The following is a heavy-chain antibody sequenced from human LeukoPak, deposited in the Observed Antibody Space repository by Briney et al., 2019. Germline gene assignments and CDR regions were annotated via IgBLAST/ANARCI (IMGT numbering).Heavy chain of an antibody. J-gene: IGHJ4*02. D-gene: IGHD3-10*01. CDR3: ARRILWFGDLYYFDY. Sequence: ASVKVSCKASGYTFTNYGISWVRQAPGQGLEWMGWISAYNVNTNYAQKLQGRVSMTTGTSTSTAYMELRSLRSDDTAVYYCARRILWFGDLYYFDYWGQGTLVTVSS. CDR2: ISAYNVNT. CDR1: GYTFTNYG. V-gene: IGHV1-18*01.